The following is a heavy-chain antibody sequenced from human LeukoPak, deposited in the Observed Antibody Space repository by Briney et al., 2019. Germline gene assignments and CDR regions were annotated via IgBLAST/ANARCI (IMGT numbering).Heavy chain of an antibody. J-gene: IGHJ4*02. V-gene: IGHV3-23*01. CDR2: ISTSGGIT. CDR1: GFTFSTSA. Sequence: GGSLRLSCAASGFTFSTSAMSWGRQAPGKGLQWVSVISTSGGITYYADSVKGRFTISRDNSNNTLYLQMNSLRAEDTAVYYCAKERSGYYFDYWGQGTLVTVSS. CDR3: AKERSGYYFDY. D-gene: IGHD3-10*01.